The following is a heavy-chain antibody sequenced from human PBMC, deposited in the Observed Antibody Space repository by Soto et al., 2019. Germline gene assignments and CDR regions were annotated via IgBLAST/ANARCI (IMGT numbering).Heavy chain of an antibody. J-gene: IGHJ6*03. CDR2: RYYRARWYN. D-gene: IGHD1-7*01. V-gene: IGHV6-1*01. Sequence: SQTLSLTCAISGDSVSSNSGAWNWIRQSPSRGLEWLGRRYYRARWYNDYAVSGKSRITVNPDTSKNHVSLQLKSVTPEDTAVYYCAGTISIQSYYMDLWDKGPTVTVSS. CDR1: GDSVSSNSGA. CDR3: AGTISIQSYYMDL.